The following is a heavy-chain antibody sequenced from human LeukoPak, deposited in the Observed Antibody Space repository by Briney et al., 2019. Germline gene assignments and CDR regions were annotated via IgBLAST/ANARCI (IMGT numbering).Heavy chain of an antibody. CDR2: IYYSGST. V-gene: IGHV4-39*01. J-gene: IGHJ4*02. CDR3: ATFTYYYDSSGYYKPYYFDY. Sequence: PSESLSLTCTVSGGSISSSSYYWGWIRQPPGKGLEWIGSIYYSGSTYYNPSLKSRVTISVDTSKNQFSLKLSSVTAADTAVYYCATFTYYYDSSGYYKPYYFDYWGQGTLVTVSS. D-gene: IGHD3-22*01. CDR1: GGSISSSSYY.